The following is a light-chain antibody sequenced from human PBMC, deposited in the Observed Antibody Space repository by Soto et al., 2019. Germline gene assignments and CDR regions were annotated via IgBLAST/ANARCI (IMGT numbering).Light chain of an antibody. CDR2: WAS. CDR3: QQYYGTPWT. V-gene: IGKV4-1*01. CDR1: QSVLYSSNTKNY. J-gene: IGKJ1*01. Sequence: DIVMTQSPDSLAVSLGERATINCKSSQSVLYSSNTKNYLAWYQQKPGQPPKLLIYWASTRESGVPARFSGSGSGTDFTLTISSLQAEDVAVYYCQQYYGTPWTFGQGTKVEIK.